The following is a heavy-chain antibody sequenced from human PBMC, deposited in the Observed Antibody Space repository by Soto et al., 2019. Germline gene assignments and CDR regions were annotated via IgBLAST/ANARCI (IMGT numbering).Heavy chain of an antibody. CDR3: AREGMARPRWVFDY. J-gene: IGHJ4*02. CDR1: GFTFGSYP. V-gene: IGHV3-64*01. D-gene: IGHD2-8*01. Sequence: EVQLVESGGGLVQPGGSLRLSCAASGFTFGSYPMHWVRQAPGKGLEYVSAISTNGDSTFYANSVKGRFTISRDNSKNTLYLQMGSLRAEEMGVYYCAREGMARPRWVFDYWGQGTLGTASS. CDR2: ISTNGDST.